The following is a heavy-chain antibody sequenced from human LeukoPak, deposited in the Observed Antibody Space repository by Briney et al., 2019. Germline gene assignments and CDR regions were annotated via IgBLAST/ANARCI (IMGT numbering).Heavy chain of an antibody. Sequence: PSETLSLTCAVYGGSFSGYYWSWIRQPPGKGLEWIGEINHSGSTNYNPSLKSRVTISVDTSKNQFSLKLSSVTAADTAVYCCAGGWGGYCSGGSCYSLGYYYYMDVWGKGTTVTVSS. J-gene: IGHJ6*03. D-gene: IGHD2-15*01. CDR3: AGGWGGYCSGGSCYSLGYYYYMDV. CDR1: GGSFSGYY. V-gene: IGHV4-34*01. CDR2: INHSGST.